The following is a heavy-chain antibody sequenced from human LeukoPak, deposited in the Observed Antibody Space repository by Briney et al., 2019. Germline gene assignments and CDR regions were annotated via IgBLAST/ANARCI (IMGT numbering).Heavy chain of an antibody. Sequence: GESLKISCKGSGYTFTTYWIGWVRQMPGKGLEWIGIIYSYDYDTRYSPSLQGQVTISADKSISTAYLQWSSLKASDTAMYYCARLDVSGAYYVYYWGQGTVVAVSS. CDR2: IYSYDYDT. CDR1: GYTFTTYW. D-gene: IGHD3-22*01. CDR3: ARLDVSGAYYVYY. V-gene: IGHV5-51*01. J-gene: IGHJ4*02.